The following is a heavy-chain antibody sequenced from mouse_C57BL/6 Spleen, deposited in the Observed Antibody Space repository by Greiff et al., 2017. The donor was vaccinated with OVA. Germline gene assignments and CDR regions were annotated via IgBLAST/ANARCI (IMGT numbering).Heavy chain of an antibody. Sequence: DVQLVESGGGLVKPGGSLKLSCAASGFTFSSYAMSWVRQTPEKRLEWVATISDGGSYTYYPDNVKGRFTISRDNAKNNLYLQMSHLKSEDTAMYYCARDYYGNLYYAMDYWGQGTSVTVSS. CDR1: GFTFSSYA. CDR2: ISDGGSYT. J-gene: IGHJ4*01. V-gene: IGHV5-4*01. CDR3: ARDYYGNLYYAMDY. D-gene: IGHD2-1*01.